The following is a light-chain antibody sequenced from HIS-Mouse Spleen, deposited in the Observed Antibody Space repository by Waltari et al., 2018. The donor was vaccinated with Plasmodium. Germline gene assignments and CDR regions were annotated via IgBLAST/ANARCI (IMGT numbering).Light chain of an antibody. V-gene: IGLV3-21*03. Sequence: SSVLTQPPSVSVAPGKTGRITCGGNTIGSTSVTWYQQKPGQAPVLVVYDDSERPYWIPERFSGSNSGNTATLTISRVEAGDEADYYCQVWDSSSDHVVFGGGTKLTVL. CDR2: DDS. CDR1: TIGSTS. CDR3: QVWDSSSDHVV. J-gene: IGLJ2*01.